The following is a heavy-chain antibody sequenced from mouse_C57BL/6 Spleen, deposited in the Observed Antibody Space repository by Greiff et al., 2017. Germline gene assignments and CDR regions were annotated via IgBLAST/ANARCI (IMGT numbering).Heavy chain of an antibody. CDR2: IDPSDSET. CDR3: ARGITTVVATDYFDY. D-gene: IGHD1-1*01. Sequence: VQLQQSGAELVRPGSSVKLSCKASGYTFTSYWMHWVKQRPIQGLEWIGNIDPSDSETHYNQKFKDKATLTVDKSSSTAYMQLSSLTSEDSAVYYCARGITTVVATDYFDYWGQGTTLTVSS. V-gene: IGHV1-52*01. J-gene: IGHJ2*01. CDR1: GYTFTSYW.